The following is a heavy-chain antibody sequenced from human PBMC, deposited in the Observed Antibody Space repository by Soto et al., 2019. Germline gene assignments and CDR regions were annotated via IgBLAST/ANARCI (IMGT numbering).Heavy chain of an antibody. D-gene: IGHD3-22*01. V-gene: IGHV1-18*01. CDR3: AGVFYDGSNFFDY. J-gene: IGHJ4*02. CDR2: ISGNNGNT. Sequence: GASVKVSCKASGYNFNNYGISWVRQAPGQGLEWMGWISGNNGNTKYGQKFQGRVSLTTDTSTSTAYMELRSLRSDDTAVYYCAGVFYDGSNFFDYWGQGTLVTVSS. CDR1: GYNFNNYG.